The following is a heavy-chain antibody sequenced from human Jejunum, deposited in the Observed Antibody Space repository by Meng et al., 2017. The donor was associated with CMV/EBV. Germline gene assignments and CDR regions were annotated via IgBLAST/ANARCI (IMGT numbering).Heavy chain of an antibody. CDR1: TFTRYA. D-gene: IGHD6-19*01. CDR3: AREPGQQWLVPRPPPNFQH. CDR2: INTNTGNP. J-gene: IGHJ1*01. V-gene: IGHV7-4-1*02. Sequence: TFTRYAMNWVRQAPGQGLEWMGWINTNTGNPTYAQGFTGRFVFSLDTSVSTAYLQISSLKAEDTAVYYCAREPGQQWLVPRPPPNFQHWGQGTLVTVSS.